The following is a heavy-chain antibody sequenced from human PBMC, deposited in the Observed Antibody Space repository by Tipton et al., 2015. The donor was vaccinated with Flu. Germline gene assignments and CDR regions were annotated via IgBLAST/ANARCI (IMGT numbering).Heavy chain of an antibody. CDR3: ARENGHEGDFDN. J-gene: IGHJ4*02. D-gene: IGHD3-16*01. CDR1: GYTFTGYF. V-gene: IGHV1-2*02. CDR2: VDPHTGGT. Sequence: QVQLVQSGTEMKMPGASVRVSCEAYGYTFTGYFMHWVRQAPGQGLEWMGWVDPHTGGTTYAQTFQGRVTMTRDTSINIAYMELNSLRSDDTAIYYCARENGHEGDFDNWGQGTLVTVSS.